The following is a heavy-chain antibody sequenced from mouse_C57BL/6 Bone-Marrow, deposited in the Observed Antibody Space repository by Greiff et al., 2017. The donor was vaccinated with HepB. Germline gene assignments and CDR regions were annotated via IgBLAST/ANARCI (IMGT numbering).Heavy chain of an antibody. CDR2: INPYNGGT. CDR1: GYTFTDYY. J-gene: IGHJ2*01. CDR3: ARTRGKGY. Sequence: VQLQQSGPVLVKPGASVKMSCKASGYTFTDYYMNWVKQSHGKSLEWIGFINPYNGGTSYNQKFKGKATLTVDKSSSTAYMELNSRTSEDSAVYYWARTRGKGYWGQGTTLTVSS. V-gene: IGHV1-19*01.